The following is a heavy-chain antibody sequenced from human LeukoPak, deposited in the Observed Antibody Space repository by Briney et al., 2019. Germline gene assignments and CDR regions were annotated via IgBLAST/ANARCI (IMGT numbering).Heavy chain of an antibody. J-gene: IGHJ4*02. CDR2: INAGNGNT. D-gene: IGHD6-19*01. Sequence: EASVKVSCKASGYTFTSYAVHWVRQAPGQRLEWMGWINAGNGNTKYSQKFQGRVTITRDTSASTAYMELSSLRSEDTAVYYCARDLFRDSSGWYGGFDYWGQATLVTVSS. V-gene: IGHV1-3*01. CDR1: GYTFTSYA. CDR3: ARDLFRDSSGWYGGFDY.